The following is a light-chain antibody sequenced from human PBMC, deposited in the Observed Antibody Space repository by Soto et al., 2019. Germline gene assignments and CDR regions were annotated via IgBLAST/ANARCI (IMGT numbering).Light chain of an antibody. CDR1: QGIRNE. Sequence: AIQMTQSPSSLSASVGDRVTITCRASQGIRNELGWYQQKPGKAPKLLSYAASSLQSGVPSRFSGCGSGTDFTLTISSLQPEDFATHYCLQDYNYPRTFGQGTKVEIK. CDR3: LQDYNYPRT. V-gene: IGKV1-6*01. CDR2: AAS. J-gene: IGKJ1*01.